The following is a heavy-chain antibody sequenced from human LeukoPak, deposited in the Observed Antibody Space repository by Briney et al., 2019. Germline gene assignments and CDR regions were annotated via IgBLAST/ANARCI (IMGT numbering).Heavy chain of an antibody. CDR3: AREYYDSSGYFPYFDY. CDR1: GFTFSSYA. CDR2: IWYDGSNK. J-gene: IGHJ4*02. Sequence: PGGSLSLSCSASGFTFSSYAMHWVRQAPGKGLEWMAVIWYDGSNKYYADSVKGRFTISRDNSKNTLYLQMNSLRAEDTAVYYCAREYYDSSGYFPYFDYWGQGTLVTVSS. D-gene: IGHD3-22*01. V-gene: IGHV3-33*08.